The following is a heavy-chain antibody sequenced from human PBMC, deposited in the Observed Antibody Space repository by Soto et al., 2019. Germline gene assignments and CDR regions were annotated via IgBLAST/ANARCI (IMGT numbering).Heavy chain of an antibody. Sequence: SETLCLTCALYGGSFSGYYWSWIRQPPGKGLEWIGEINHSGSTNYNPSLKSRVTISVDTSKNQFSLKLSAVTAADTAVYYCAKLRTWIQIWQRGYNWFEPWGQGTLVTVS. CDR1: GGSFSGYY. D-gene: IGHD5-18*01. CDR2: INHSGST. V-gene: IGHV4-34*01. J-gene: IGHJ5*02. CDR3: AKLRTWIQIWQRGYNWFEP.